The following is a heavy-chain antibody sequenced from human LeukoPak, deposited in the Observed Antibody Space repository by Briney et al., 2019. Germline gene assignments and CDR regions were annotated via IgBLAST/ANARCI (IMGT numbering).Heavy chain of an antibody. CDR2: VFYSGST. CDR1: GGSISSSTW. Sequence: SETLSLTCAVSGGSISSSTWWTWVRQPPGKGLEWIGVVFYSGSTNSNPSLKSRLTMSVDESKHEFSLKLTSVTVADTAVYYCASGGLVSRYLDHWGQGTLVTVSP. CDR3: ASGGLVSRYLDH. D-gene: IGHD3-9*01. V-gene: IGHV4-4*02. J-gene: IGHJ4*02.